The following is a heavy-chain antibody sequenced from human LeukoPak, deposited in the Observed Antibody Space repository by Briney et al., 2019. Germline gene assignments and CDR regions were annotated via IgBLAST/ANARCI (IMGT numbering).Heavy chain of an antibody. D-gene: IGHD2-15*01. J-gene: IGHJ6*03. CDR2: IRYDGTKT. CDR1: GSTFSSYG. Sequence: GGSLRLSCAASGSTFSSYGMHWVRQAPGKGLEWVAFIRYDGTKTYYADSAKGRFTISRDNSKNALYLEMNSLRAEDTAFFYCAKDGGLLAPGISWYMDVWGRGTTVTVSS. CDR3: AKDGGLLAPGISWYMDV. V-gene: IGHV3-30*02.